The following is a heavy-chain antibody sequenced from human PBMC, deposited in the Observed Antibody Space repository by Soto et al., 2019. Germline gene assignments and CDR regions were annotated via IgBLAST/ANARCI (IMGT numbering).Heavy chain of an antibody. CDR1: GYTLTELS. D-gene: IGHD1-26*01. Sequence: ASVKVSCKVSGYTLTELSMHWVRQAPGKGLEWMGGFDPEDGETIYAQKFQGRVTMTEDTSTDTAYMELSSLRPEDTAVYYCATDLGSYLQVDAFDIWGQGTMVTVSS. V-gene: IGHV1-24*01. CDR2: FDPEDGET. CDR3: ATDLGSYLQVDAFDI. J-gene: IGHJ3*02.